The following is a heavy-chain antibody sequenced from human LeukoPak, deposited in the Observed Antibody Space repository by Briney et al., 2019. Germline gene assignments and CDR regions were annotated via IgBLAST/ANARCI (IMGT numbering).Heavy chain of an antibody. CDR2: ISGSGDNT. J-gene: IGHJ6*01. D-gene: IGHD1-26*01. Sequence: GGSLRLSCAASGFTFSGFVMSWVRRTPGKGLEWVSGISGSGDNTLYADSVKGRFTISRDNSKNTLYLEMNNLRAEDTAIYYCAKMKGHPLPKYYMDVWGQGTTVTASS. V-gene: IGHV3-23*01. CDR1: GFTFSGFV. CDR3: AKMKGHPLPKYYMDV.